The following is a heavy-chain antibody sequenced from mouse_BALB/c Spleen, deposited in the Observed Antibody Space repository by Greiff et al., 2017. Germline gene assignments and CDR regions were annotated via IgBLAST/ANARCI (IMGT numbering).Heavy chain of an antibody. CDR3: ARSIYDGYFPFAY. CDR2: IYPGDGDT. V-gene: IGHV1-87*01. CDR1: GYTFTSYW. Sequence: VKLMESGAELARPGASVKLSCKASGYTFTSYWMQWVKQRPGQGLEWIGAIYPGDGDTRYTQKFKGKATLTADKSSSTAYMQLSSLASEDSAVYYCARSIYDGYFPFAYWGQGTLVTVSA. D-gene: IGHD2-3*01. J-gene: IGHJ3*01.